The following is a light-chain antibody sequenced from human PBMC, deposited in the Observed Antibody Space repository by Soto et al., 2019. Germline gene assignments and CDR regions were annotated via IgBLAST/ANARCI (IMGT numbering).Light chain of an antibody. V-gene: IGKV1-5*01. CDR1: QSINTW. Sequence: DIQMTQSPSTLSASVGDRVTITCRASQSINTWLAWYQQKPGKAPMVLIYDASNLESGVPSRFSGSGSGTEFTLTINSLQPDDFATYYCQQSNNYPWTFGQGTKV. CDR2: DAS. J-gene: IGKJ1*01. CDR3: QQSNNYPWT.